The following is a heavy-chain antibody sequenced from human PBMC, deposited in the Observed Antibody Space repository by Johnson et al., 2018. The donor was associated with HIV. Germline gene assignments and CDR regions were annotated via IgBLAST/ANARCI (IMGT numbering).Heavy chain of an antibody. D-gene: IGHD2/OR15-2a*01. CDR3: AREKIVQDPRAVVGAFDF. CDR2: INWNGGTT. V-gene: IGHV3-20*04. J-gene: IGHJ3*01. Sequence: VQLVESGGGVVRPGGSLRLSCAASGFTFDDYGMSWVRQAPGKGLEWVSGINWNGGTTGYADSVKGRFTISRDNPKNSLSLQMNSLRAEDTALYYCAREKIVQDPRAVVGAFDFWGQGTMVTVSA. CDR1: GFTFDDYG.